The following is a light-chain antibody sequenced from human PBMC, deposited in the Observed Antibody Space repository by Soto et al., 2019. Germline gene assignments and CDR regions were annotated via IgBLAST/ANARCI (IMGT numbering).Light chain of an antibody. V-gene: IGLV1-47*02. CDR2: HIN. CDR1: SSNIGTNY. J-gene: IGLJ2*01. Sequence: QSVLTQPPSASGTPGQRVSIYCSGSSSNIGTNYVYWYQKLPGAAPKLLIYHINERPSGVPDRFSGSKSGTSASLAISGLRSEDEADYYCATWDDSLSGVVFGGGTKLTVL. CDR3: ATWDDSLSGVV.